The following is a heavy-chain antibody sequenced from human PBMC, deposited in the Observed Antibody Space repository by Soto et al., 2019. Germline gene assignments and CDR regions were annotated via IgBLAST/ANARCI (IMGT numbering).Heavy chain of an antibody. CDR2: IYYSGST. J-gene: IGHJ4*02. D-gene: IGHD3-3*01. CDR1: GGSISSYY. CDR3: ARAPIIETKYYDFWSGYYSTLYYFDY. V-gene: IGHV4-59*01. Sequence: SETLSLTCTVSGGSISSYYWSWIRQPPGKGLEWIGYIYYSGSTNYNPSRKSRVTISVDTSKNQFSLKLSSVTAADTAVYYCARAPIIETKYYDFWSGYYSTLYYFDYWGQGTLVTVSS.